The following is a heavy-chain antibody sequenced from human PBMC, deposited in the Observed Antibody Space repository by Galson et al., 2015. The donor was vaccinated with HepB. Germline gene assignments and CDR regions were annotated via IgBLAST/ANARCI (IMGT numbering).Heavy chain of an antibody. CDR2: INSDGSST. CDR1: GFTFSSYW. CDR3: ARGGYSSGWYNFADY. D-gene: IGHD6-19*01. J-gene: IGHJ4*02. Sequence: SLRLSCAASGFTFSSYWMHWVRQAPGKGLVWVSRINSDGSSTSYADSVKGRFTISRDNAKNTLYLQMNSLRAEDTAVYYCARGGYSSGWYNFADYWGQGTLVTVSS. V-gene: IGHV3-74*01.